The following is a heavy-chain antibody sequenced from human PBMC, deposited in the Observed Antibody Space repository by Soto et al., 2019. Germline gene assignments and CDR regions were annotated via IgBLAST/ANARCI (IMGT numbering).Heavy chain of an antibody. D-gene: IGHD3-3*01. V-gene: IGHV3-21*01. Sequence: EVQLVESGGGLVKPGGSLRLSCAASGFTFSSYSMNWVRQAPGKGLEWVSSISSSSSYIYYADSVKGRFTISRDNAKNSLYLQMNSLRAEDTAVYYCAGTDFWSGYYRDYWGQGTLVTVSS. CDR2: ISSSSSYI. CDR3: AGTDFWSGYYRDY. CDR1: GFTFSSYS. J-gene: IGHJ4*02.